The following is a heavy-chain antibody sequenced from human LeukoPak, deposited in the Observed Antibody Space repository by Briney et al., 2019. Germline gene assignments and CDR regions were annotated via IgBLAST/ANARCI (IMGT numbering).Heavy chain of an antibody. CDR2: ISSSSSYI. CDR3: AGSRCSTSCYDHYYYGMDV. Sequence: PGGSLRLSCAASGFTFSSYSMNWVRQAPGKGLEWVSSISSSSSYIYYADSVKGRFTISRDNAKNSLYLQMNSLRAEDTAVYYCAGSRCSTSCYDHYYYGMDVWGKGTTVTVSS. D-gene: IGHD2-2*01. V-gene: IGHV3-21*01. J-gene: IGHJ6*04. CDR1: GFTFSSYS.